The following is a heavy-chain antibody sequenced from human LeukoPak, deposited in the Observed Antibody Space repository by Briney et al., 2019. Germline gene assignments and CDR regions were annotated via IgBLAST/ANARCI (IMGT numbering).Heavy chain of an antibody. CDR1: GYSFTSCW. CDR3: ARHLGFGEPTGSPFDY. Sequence: GESLKISCKGSGYSFTSCWIGWVRQMPGKGLEWMGIIYPGDSDTRYSPSFQGQVTISADKSISTAYLQWSSLKASDTAMYYCARHLGFGEPTGSPFDYWGQGTLVTVSS. CDR2: IYPGDSDT. V-gene: IGHV5-51*01. J-gene: IGHJ4*02. D-gene: IGHD3-10*01.